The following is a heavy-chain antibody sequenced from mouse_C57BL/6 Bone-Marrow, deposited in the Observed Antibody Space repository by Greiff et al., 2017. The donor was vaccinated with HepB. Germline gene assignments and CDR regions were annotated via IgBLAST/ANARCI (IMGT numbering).Heavy chain of an antibody. CDR3: TTLSMDY. CDR1: GFNINDDY. CDR2: IDPENGDT. Sequence: EVQGVESGAELVRPGASVKLSCTASGFNINDDYMHWVKQRPEQGLEWIGWIDPENGDTEYASKFQGKATITADTSSNTAYLQLSSLTSDDTAVYYCTTLSMDYWGQGTAVTVSS. J-gene: IGHJ4*01. V-gene: IGHV14-4*01.